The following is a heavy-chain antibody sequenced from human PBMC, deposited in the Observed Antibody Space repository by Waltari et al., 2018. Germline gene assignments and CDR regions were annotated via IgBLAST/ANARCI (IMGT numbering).Heavy chain of an antibody. CDR1: GGSISSYY. CDR2: IYTSGST. CDR3: ARGNGDYVSYYYYYMDV. Sequence: QVQLQESGPGLVKPSETLSLTCTVSGGSISSYYWSWIRQPAGKGLEWIGRIYTSGSTNYNPSLKSRVTMSVDTSKNQFSLKLSSVTAADTAVYYCARGNGDYVSYYYYYMDVWGKGTTVTVSS. J-gene: IGHJ6*03. V-gene: IGHV4-4*07. D-gene: IGHD4-17*01.